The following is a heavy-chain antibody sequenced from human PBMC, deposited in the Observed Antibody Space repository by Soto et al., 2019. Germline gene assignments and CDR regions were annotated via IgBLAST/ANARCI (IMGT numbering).Heavy chain of an antibody. Sequence: SVKVSCKASGGTFSSYAISWVRQAPGQGLEWMGGIIPIFGTANYAQKFQGRVTITADESTSTAYMELSSLRSEDTAVYYRARGYYYDSSGYLNWFDPWGQGTLVTVSS. V-gene: IGHV1-69*13. D-gene: IGHD3-22*01. J-gene: IGHJ5*02. CDR3: ARGYYYDSSGYLNWFDP. CDR1: GGTFSSYA. CDR2: IIPIFGTA.